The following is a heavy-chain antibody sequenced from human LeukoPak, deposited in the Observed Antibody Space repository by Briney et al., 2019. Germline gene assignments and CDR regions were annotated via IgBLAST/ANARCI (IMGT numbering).Heavy chain of an antibody. CDR1: GYTLTTYL. J-gene: IGHJ4*02. CDR3: ARTTSLTASGYDC. V-gene: IGHV1-8*03. D-gene: IGHD4-17*01. Sequence: GASVNVSCKSSGYTLTTYLINWVRQATGQGLEWLAWMNPYNGDRGYAQKFQGRLSITTDTSISTAYMELSSLKSDDTAIYFCARTTSLTASGYDCWGQGTLVTVSS. CDR2: MNPYNGDR.